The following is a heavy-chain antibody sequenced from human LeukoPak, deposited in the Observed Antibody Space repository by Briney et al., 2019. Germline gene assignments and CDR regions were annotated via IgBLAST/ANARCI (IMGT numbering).Heavy chain of an antibody. Sequence: SETLSLTCTVSGGSISSGDYYWSWIRQPPGKGLEWIGYIYYSGSTYYSPSLKSRVTISVDTSKNQFSLKLSSVTATDTAVYYCARQGSVVSHWFDPWGQGTLVTVSS. CDR2: IYYSGST. J-gene: IGHJ5*02. CDR3: ARQGSVVSHWFDP. V-gene: IGHV4-30-4*01. D-gene: IGHD3-10*01. CDR1: GGSISSGDYY.